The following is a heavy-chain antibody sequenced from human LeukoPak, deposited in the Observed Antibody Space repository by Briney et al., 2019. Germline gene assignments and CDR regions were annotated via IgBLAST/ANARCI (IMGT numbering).Heavy chain of an antibody. V-gene: IGHV6-1*01. CDR3: ARDLKGTSCYMCDYYYYMDV. CDR1: GDSVSSNSAA. Sequence: SQTLSLTCAISGDSVSSNSAAWNWIRQSPSRGLEWLGRTYYRSKWYNDYAVSVKSRITINPDTSKNQFSLQLNSVTPEDTAVYYCARDLKGTSCYMCDYYYYMDVWAKGPRSPSP. J-gene: IGHJ6*03. D-gene: IGHD2-2*02. CDR2: TYYRSKWYN.